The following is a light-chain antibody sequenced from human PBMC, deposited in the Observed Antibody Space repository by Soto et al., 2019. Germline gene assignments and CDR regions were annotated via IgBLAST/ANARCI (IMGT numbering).Light chain of an antibody. Sequence: QSALTQPPSASGSPGQSVTISCTGTSSDVGVYNYVSWYQQHPGKAPKLMIYEVSKRPSGVPDRFSGSKSGNTASLTVSGLRAGDEADYYCSSFAGNNNLVFGGGTKLPVL. CDR2: EVS. V-gene: IGLV2-8*01. J-gene: IGLJ2*01. CDR1: SSDVGVYNY. CDR3: SSFAGNNNLV.